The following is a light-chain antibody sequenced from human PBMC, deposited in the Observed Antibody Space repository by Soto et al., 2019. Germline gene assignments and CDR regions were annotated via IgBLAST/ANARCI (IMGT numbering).Light chain of an antibody. CDR1: QSVSTN. Sequence: EIVMTQSPATVSVSPGERATLSCRASQSVSTNLAWYQQKPGQAPRLLIYDASTRATGFPARFSGSGSGTDFTLTISSLQSEDFAVYYCQQYNNWPPITFGQGTRLEIK. CDR3: QQYNNWPPIT. V-gene: IGKV3-15*01. CDR2: DAS. J-gene: IGKJ5*01.